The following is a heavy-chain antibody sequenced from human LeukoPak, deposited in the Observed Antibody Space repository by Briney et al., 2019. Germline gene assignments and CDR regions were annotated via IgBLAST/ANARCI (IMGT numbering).Heavy chain of an antibody. D-gene: IGHD6-13*01. CDR3: ARRGSSSRYYFDY. J-gene: IGHJ4*02. Sequence: GGSPRLSCAASGFTFSSYEMNWVRQAPAKGLEWVSYISSTGNTIYYADSVKGRFTISRDDATNSVSLQMNSLRADDTAVYYCARRGSSSRYYFDYWGQGTPVTVSS. CDR1: GFTFSSYE. CDR2: ISSTGNTI. V-gene: IGHV3-48*03.